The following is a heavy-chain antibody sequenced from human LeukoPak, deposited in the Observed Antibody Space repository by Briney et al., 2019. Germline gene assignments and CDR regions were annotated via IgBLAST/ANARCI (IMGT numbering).Heavy chain of an antibody. J-gene: IGHJ3*01. CDR2: INTKSDGT. CDR1: GYTFTAYY. CDR3: AKVKPGAFDL. D-gene: IGHD7-27*01. Sequence: GASVKVSCKASGYTFTAYYIHWVRQAPGQGLEWMGYINTKSDGTIYAQKFQGRVTMARDTCISTVYMELSRLRFDDTAVYYCAKVKPGAFDLWGQGTVVTVSS. V-gene: IGHV1-2*02.